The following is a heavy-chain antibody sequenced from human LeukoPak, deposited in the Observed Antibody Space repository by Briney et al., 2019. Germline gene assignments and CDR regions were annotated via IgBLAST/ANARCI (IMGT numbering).Heavy chain of an antibody. Sequence: PGGSLRLSCAASGFTFSSYGMHWVRQAPGKGLEWVAVIWYDGSNKYYADSVKGRFTISRDNAKNSLYLQMNSLRAEDTAVYYCARSASSGWYWFDPWGQGTLVTVSS. CDR2: IWYDGSNK. J-gene: IGHJ5*02. V-gene: IGHV3-33*01. D-gene: IGHD6-19*01. CDR3: ARSASSGWYWFDP. CDR1: GFTFSSYG.